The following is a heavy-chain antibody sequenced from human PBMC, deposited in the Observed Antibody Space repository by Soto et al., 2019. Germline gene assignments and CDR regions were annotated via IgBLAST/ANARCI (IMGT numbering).Heavy chain of an antibody. CDR3: AKCEGPPLEVWYLDF. Sequence: EVQMLESGGGLGQPGGSLRLSCAASGFTFSAYAMGWVRQAPGNGLEWVSTIHGVGGATHYADSVKGRFTISRDDSKNTLYAQMNSRRAEDTSVYYCAKCEGPPLEVWYLDFWGRGTLVTVSS. J-gene: IGHJ2*01. CDR1: GFTFSAYA. V-gene: IGHV3-23*01. CDR2: IHGVGGAT. D-gene: IGHD1-1*01.